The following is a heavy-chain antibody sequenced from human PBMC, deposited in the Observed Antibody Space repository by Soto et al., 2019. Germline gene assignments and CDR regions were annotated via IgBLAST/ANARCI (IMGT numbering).Heavy chain of an antibody. J-gene: IGHJ4*02. CDR3: ARVVPFGATITYFDY. CDR2: INHSGST. CDR1: GGSFSGYY. D-gene: IGHD5-12*01. Sequence: PSETLSLTCAVYGGSFSGYYWSWTRQPPGKGLEWIGEINHSGSTNYNPSLKSRVTISVDTSKNQFSLKLSSVTAADTAVYYCARVVPFGATITYFDYWGQGTLVTVSS. V-gene: IGHV4-34*01.